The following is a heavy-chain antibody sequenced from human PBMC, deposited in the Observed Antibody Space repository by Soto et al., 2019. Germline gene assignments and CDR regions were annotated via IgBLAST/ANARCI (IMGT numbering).Heavy chain of an antibody. Sequence: SVKVSCKACGGPFSSYAISCVRQAPGQGLECMGGIIPIFGTANYAQKFHGRVTITADESTSTAYMELSSLRSEDTAVYYCARDKYSSGTNWFDPWGQGTMVTVSS. CDR3: ARDKYSSGTNWFDP. CDR2: IIPIFGTA. CDR1: GGPFSSYA. D-gene: IGHD6-19*01. V-gene: IGHV1-69*13. J-gene: IGHJ5*02.